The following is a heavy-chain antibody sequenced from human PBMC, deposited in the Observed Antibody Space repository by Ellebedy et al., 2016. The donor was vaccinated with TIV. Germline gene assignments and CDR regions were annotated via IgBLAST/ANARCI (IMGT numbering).Heavy chain of an antibody. CDR1: GFTFSSYW. Sequence: GESLKISCAASGFTFSSYWMHWVRQAPGKGLVWVSRINSDGSSIYAASVKGRFTISRDNAKNTLYLQMDRLRAEDTAVYYCARSRQEGATPPGDYWGQGALVTVSS. CDR2: INSDGSS. CDR3: ARSRQEGATPPGDY. J-gene: IGHJ4*02. D-gene: IGHD1-26*01. V-gene: IGHV3-74*01.